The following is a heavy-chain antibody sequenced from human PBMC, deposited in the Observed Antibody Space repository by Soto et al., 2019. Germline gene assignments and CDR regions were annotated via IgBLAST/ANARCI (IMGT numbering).Heavy chain of an antibody. V-gene: IGHV4-31*11. CDR3: ARVPRSYYGSETNWFDP. Sequence: SETLSLTCAVSGGSINSGGYYWSWNRQHPGKGLEWIGYSYYSGITYYNPSLKSRVTISVDTSKNQFSLKLSSVTAADTAVYYCARVPRSYYGSETNWFDPWGQGTLVTVSS. CDR2: SYYSGIT. D-gene: IGHD3-10*01. J-gene: IGHJ5*02. CDR1: GGSINSGGYY.